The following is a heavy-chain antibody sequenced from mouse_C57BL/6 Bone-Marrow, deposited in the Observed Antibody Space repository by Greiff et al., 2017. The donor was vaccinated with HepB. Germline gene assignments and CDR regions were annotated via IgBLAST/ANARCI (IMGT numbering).Heavy chain of an antibody. D-gene: IGHD3-2*02. Sequence: VQLQESGAELVRPGTSVKVSCKASGYAFTNYLIEWVKQRPGQGLEWIGVINPGSGGTNYNEKFKGKATLTADKSSSTAYMQLSSLTSEDSAVYFCASQTAQAFYAMDYWGQGTSVTVSS. CDR1: GYAFTNYL. V-gene: IGHV1-54*01. CDR3: ASQTAQAFYAMDY. J-gene: IGHJ4*01. CDR2: INPGSGGT.